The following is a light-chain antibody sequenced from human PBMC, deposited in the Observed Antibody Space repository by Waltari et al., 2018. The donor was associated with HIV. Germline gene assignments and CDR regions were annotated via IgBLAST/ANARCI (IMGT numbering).Light chain of an antibody. Sequence: QAVVTQEPSFSVSPGGTVTLTCGLSSGSVSTSYYPSWYQQTPGQAPRTLIYSTNSRSSGVPERFAGSSLGNQAALTITGAQADDESDYYCVLYMGSGIWVFGGGTKVTVL. CDR1: SGSVSTSYY. CDR3: VLYMGSGIWV. CDR2: STN. J-gene: IGLJ3*02. V-gene: IGLV8-61*01.